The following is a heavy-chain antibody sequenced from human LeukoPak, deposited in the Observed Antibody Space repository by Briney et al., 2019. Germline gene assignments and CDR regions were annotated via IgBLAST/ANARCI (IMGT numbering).Heavy chain of an antibody. CDR3: ARHHMITFGGVIGYDAFDI. CDR1: LDSTTSNF. V-gene: IGHV4-4*02. Sequence: PSETLSLTCTVSLDSTTSNFWSWVRQPPGKGLEWIGEIHRSGSPNYNPSLQSRVTISIDRSRNQIALELSSVTAADTAVYYCARHHMITFGGVIGYDAFDIWGQGTLVTVSS. J-gene: IGHJ3*02. CDR2: IHRSGSP. D-gene: IGHD3-16*02.